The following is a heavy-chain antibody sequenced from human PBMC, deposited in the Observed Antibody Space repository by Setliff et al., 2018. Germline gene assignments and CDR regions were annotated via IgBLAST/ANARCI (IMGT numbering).Heavy chain of an antibody. CDR3: ARGPAGTYAFDI. D-gene: IGHD1-7*01. Sequence: ASVKVSCKVSGYRLIEVSMHWVRQAPGQGLEWMGWINPNSGGTNYAQKFQGWVTMTRDTSISTAYMELSRLRSDDTAVYYCARGPAGTYAFDIWGQGTMVTVSS. CDR1: GYRLIEVS. J-gene: IGHJ3*02. CDR2: INPNSGGT. V-gene: IGHV1-2*04.